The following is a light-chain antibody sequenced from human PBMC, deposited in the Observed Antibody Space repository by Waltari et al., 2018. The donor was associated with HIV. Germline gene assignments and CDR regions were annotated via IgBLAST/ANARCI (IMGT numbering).Light chain of an antibody. Sequence: QSVLTQPPSVSGAPGQRVTIFCSGSSTNIGAPYDVHWYQQFPGTAPKLLIFGKPNRPSGVPDRFAGSRSGTSASLAITGLQAEDEADYYCQSYDSSLSAPVVFGGGTKLTVL. CDR2: GKP. J-gene: IGLJ2*01. V-gene: IGLV1-40*01. CDR3: QSYDSSLSAPVV. CDR1: STNIGAPYD.